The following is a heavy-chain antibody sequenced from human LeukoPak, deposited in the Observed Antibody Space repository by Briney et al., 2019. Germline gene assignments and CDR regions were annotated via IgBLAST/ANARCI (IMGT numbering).Heavy chain of an antibody. Sequence: QPGGSLRLSCAASGFTFSSYWMHWVRHAPGRGLVWVSRLNSDGSSTYFADSVKGRFTISRDNAKNTLYLQMNSLRAEDTAVYYCARGTTGQRYYFDYWGQGTLVTVSS. CDR2: LNSDGSST. CDR1: GFTFSSYW. J-gene: IGHJ4*02. V-gene: IGHV3-74*01. CDR3: ARGTTGQRYYFDY. D-gene: IGHD1-1*01.